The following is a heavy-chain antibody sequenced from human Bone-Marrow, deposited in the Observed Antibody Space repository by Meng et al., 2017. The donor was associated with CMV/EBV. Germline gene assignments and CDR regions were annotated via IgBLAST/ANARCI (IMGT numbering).Heavy chain of an antibody. D-gene: IGHD3-3*01. CDR2: INPNSGGT. CDR1: GYTFTGYY. J-gene: IGHJ6*02. V-gene: IGHV1-2*02. Sequence: ASVKVSCKASGYTFTGYYMHWVRQAPGQGLEWMGWINPNSGGTNYAQKFQGRVTMTRDTSISTAYMELSRLRSDDTAVYYCARGSPLEWLLPYYYYYYGMDVWGQGTTVTVSS. CDR3: ARGSPLEWLLPYYYYYYGMDV.